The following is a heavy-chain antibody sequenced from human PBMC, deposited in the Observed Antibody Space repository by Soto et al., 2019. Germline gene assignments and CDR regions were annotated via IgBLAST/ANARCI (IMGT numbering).Heavy chain of an antibody. V-gene: IGHV3-7*01. CDR3: SPSLDY. Sequence: GSLRLSCAASGXTFSSYWMDWVRQAPGKGLEWVANINQDGSEKHYVDSVKGRFNISRDNAKNSLYMQMSSLTAEDSALYYCSPSLDYWGQGTLVTVSS. CDR1: GXTFSSYW. J-gene: IGHJ4*02. CDR2: INQDGSEK.